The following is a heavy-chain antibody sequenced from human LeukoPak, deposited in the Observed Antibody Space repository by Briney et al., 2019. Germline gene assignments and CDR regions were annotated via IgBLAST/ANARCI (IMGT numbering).Heavy chain of an antibody. CDR1: GFTFGSYG. J-gene: IGHJ4*02. D-gene: IGHD3-9*01. CDR2: IRYDGSNK. V-gene: IGHV3-30*02. CDR3: AKTLRYFDWPPEGDY. Sequence: GGSLRLSCAASGFTFGSYGMHWVRQAPGKGLEWVAFIRYDGSNKYYADSVKGRFTISRDNSKNTLYLQMNSLRAEDTAVYYCAKTLRYFDWPPEGDYWGQGTLVTVSS.